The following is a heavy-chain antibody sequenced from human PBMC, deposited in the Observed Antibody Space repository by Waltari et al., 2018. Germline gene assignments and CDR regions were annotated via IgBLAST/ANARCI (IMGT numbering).Heavy chain of an antibody. Sequence: EVQLVESGGGLVQPGGSLRLSCSAPRFAFGGYSMSWVRQTPGKGWEGGAAIRHDGSSKYYVDSVKGRFTISRDNANNLLFLQMNSLRVEDTAMFYCARFGGYFEDNSAHFDSWGQRTLVTVSS. V-gene: IGHV3-7*01. CDR3: ARFGGYFEDNSAHFDS. CDR1: RFAFGGYS. D-gene: IGHD3-16*01. J-gene: IGHJ4*02. CDR2: IRHDGSSK.